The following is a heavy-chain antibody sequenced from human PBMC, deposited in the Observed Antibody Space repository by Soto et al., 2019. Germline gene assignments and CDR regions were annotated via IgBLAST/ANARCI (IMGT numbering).Heavy chain of an antibody. CDR1: GGSISSGGYS. CDR3: ARGPPFH. CDR2: IDHSGST. Sequence: QLQLQESGSGLVKPSQTLSLTCAVSGGSISSGGYSWSWIRQPPGKGLEWIGYIDHSGSTSYNPSRKTRLTISVDRPKNQFSLKLSSVNAGDTAVYYCARGPPFHWGQGTLVTVSS. J-gene: IGHJ4*02. D-gene: IGHD3-16*01. V-gene: IGHV4-30-2*01.